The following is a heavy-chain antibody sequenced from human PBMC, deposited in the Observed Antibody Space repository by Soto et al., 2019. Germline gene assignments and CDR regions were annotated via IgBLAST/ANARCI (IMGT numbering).Heavy chain of an antibody. V-gene: IGHV4-59*08. J-gene: IGHJ4*02. CDR2: IYYSGST. D-gene: IGHD3-10*01. CDR3: ARHNYGSGSTYFDY. CDR1: GGSISSYY. Sequence: SETLSLTCTVSGGSISSYYWSWIRQPPGKGLEWIGYIYYSGSTNYNPSLKSRGTISLDTSKNQFSLKLNSMTAADTAVYYCARHNYGSGSTYFDYGGQGTLVTVSS.